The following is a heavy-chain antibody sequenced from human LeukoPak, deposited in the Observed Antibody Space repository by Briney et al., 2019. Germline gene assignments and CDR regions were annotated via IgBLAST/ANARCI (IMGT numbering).Heavy chain of an antibody. J-gene: IGHJ4*02. CDR2: IWYDGSKK. CDR1: GFTFRSHG. Sequence: PGRSLRLSCAASGFTFRSHGMQWVRQAPGKGLEWVAVIWYDGSKKYYADSVKGRFTISRDNAKNSLYLQMNSLRVEDTAVYYCARGGGSGYYGFGYWGQGTLVTVSS. V-gene: IGHV3-33*01. CDR3: ARGGGSGYYGFGY. D-gene: IGHD3-3*01.